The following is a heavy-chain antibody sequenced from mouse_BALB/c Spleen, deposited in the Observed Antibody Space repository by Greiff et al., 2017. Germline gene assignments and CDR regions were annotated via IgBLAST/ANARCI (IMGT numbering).Heavy chain of an antibody. V-gene: IGHV5-6*01. J-gene: IGHJ2*01. D-gene: IGHD1-1*01. CDR1: GFTFSSYG. Sequence: EVKVVESGGDLVKPGGSLKLSCAASGFTFSSYGMSWVRQTPDKRLEWVATISSGGSYTYYPDSVKGRFTISRDNAKNTLYLQMSSLKSEDTAMYYCARPYGSSLDYWGQGTTLTVSS. CDR3: ARPYGSSLDY. CDR2: ISSGGSYT.